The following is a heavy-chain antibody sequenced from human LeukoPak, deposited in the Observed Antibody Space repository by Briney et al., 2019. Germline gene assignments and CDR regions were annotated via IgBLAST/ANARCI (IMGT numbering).Heavy chain of an antibody. Sequence: SETLSLTCTVSGGSISSGSYYWSWIRQPAGKGLEWIGRIYTSGSTNYNPSLKSRVTISVDTSKNQFSLKLSSVTAADTAVHYCARETRIVGATPDYWGQGTLVTVSS. CDR3: ARETRIVGATPDY. CDR1: GGSISSGSYY. D-gene: IGHD1-26*01. CDR2: IYTSGST. V-gene: IGHV4-61*02. J-gene: IGHJ4*02.